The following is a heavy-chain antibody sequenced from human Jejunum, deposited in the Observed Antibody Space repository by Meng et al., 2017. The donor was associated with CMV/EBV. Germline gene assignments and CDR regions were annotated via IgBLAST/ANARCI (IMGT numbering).Heavy chain of an antibody. V-gene: IGHV3-11*01. CDR2: VSTGESTI. CDR3: ARILRESYDFWSGSDYGMDV. J-gene: IGHJ6*02. CDR1: YY. Sequence: YYMTWIRQAPGQGLESVAYVSTGESTIYYTDSVKGRFTISRDNAKNSLYLQMNSLRAEDTAVYYCARILRESYDFWSGSDYGMDVWGQGTTVTVSS. D-gene: IGHD3-3*01.